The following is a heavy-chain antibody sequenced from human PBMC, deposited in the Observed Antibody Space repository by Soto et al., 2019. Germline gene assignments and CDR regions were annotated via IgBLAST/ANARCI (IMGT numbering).Heavy chain of an antibody. V-gene: IGHV1-69*13. CDR2: FIPLFGSA. CDR3: AEDAGHWYPTLWLGP. Sequence: SVKVSCKVSGDTFSSQAISWVRQVPGQGLEWMGGFIPLFGSANYAQQFQGRVILSADASTNTSFLELDSLRYEDTGVYYFAEDAGHWYPTLWLGPWGQGTPVTVSS. CDR1: GDTFSSQA. D-gene: IGHD6-13*01. J-gene: IGHJ5*02.